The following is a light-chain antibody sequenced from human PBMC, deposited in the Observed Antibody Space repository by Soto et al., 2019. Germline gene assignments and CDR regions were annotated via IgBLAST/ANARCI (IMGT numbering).Light chain of an antibody. J-gene: IGLJ2*01. CDR2: EVT. CDR3: SSYEGGNPAV. CDR1: TSDVGSYNL. Sequence: QSALTQPASVSGSPGQSITISCTGTTSDVGSYNLVSWYQQHPDKAPKLMIYEVTKRPSGVSNRFSGSKSGNTASLTISGLQGDDEAYYYCSSYEGGNPAVFGGGTKLTVL. V-gene: IGLV2-23*02.